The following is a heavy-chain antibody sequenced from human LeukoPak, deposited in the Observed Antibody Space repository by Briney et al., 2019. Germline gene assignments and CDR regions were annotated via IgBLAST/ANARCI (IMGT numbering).Heavy chain of an antibody. CDR3: ARYRGNGWFDP. V-gene: IGHV3-7*05. CDR1: GFTFSSYW. CDR2: IKQDGSEK. Sequence: PGGSLRLSCAASGFTFSSYWMSWVRQAPGKGLEWVANIKQDGSEKYYVDSLKGRFTISRDNAKNSLYLQMNSLRAEDTAFYYCARYRGNGWFDPWGQGTLVTVSS. J-gene: IGHJ5*02. D-gene: IGHD3-10*01.